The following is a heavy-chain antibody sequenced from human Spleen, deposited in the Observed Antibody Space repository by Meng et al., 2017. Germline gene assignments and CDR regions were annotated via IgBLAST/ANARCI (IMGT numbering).Heavy chain of an antibody. D-gene: IGHD3-10*01. J-gene: IGHJ4*02. Sequence: GGSLRLSCAASGFTFSSYAMSWVRQGPGKGLEWVSAISGSGGSTYYADSVKGRFTISRDNSKNTLYLQMNSLRAEDKAVYYCAYLWFGEFPFDYWGQGTLVTVSS. CDR1: GFTFSSYA. CDR2: ISGSGGST. CDR3: AYLWFGEFPFDY. V-gene: IGHV3-23*01.